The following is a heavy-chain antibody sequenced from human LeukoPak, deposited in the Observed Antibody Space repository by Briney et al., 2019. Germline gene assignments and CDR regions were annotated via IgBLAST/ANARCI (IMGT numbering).Heavy chain of an antibody. CDR2: ISSSSSYI. CDR3: ARDIYDFWSRTGGMDV. Sequence: GGSLRLSCAASGFTFSSYSMNWVRQAPGKGLEWVSSISSSSSYIYYADSVKGRFTISRDNAKNSLYLQMNSLRAEDTAVYYCARDIYDFWSRTGGMDVWGQGTTVTVSS. V-gene: IGHV3-21*01. D-gene: IGHD3-3*01. J-gene: IGHJ6*02. CDR1: GFTFSSYS.